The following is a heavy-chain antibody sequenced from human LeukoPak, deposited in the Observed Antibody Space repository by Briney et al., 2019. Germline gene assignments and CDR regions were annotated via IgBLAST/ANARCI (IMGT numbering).Heavy chain of an antibody. V-gene: IGHV1-2*02. CDR2: INPNSGGT. J-gene: IGHJ4*02. CDR3: ASSLQQIAAAGTLNY. Sequence: ASVKVSCKASGYTFTGYYMHWVRQAPGQGLEWMGWINPNSGGTNYAQKFQGRVTMTRDTSISTAYMELSRLRSDDTAVYYCASSLQQIAAAGTLNYWGQGTLVTVSS. CDR1: GYTFTGYY. D-gene: IGHD6-13*01.